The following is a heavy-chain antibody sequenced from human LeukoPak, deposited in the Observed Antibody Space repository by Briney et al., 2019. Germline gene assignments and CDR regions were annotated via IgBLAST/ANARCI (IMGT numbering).Heavy chain of an antibody. CDR2: ISAYNGNT. D-gene: IGHD3-3*02. J-gene: IGHJ6*02. CDR1: GYTFTSYG. CDR3: ARDAVLAVGFYYYYGMDV. Sequence: ASVKVSCKASGYTFTSYGISWVRQAPGQGLEWMGWISAYNGNTNYAQKLQGRVTMTTDTSTSTAYMELRSLRSDDTAVYYCARDAVLAVGFYYYYGMDVWGQGTTVTVYS. V-gene: IGHV1-18*01.